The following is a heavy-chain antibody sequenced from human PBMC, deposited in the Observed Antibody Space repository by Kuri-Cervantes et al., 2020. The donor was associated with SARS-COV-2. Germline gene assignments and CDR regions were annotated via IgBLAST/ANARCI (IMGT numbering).Heavy chain of an antibody. Sequence: GESLKISCAASGFTFSGYSMNWIRQAPGKGLEWVASIDSSSYYIYRADSVKGRLTISRDNAKTSVYLQMNSLKVEDTAVYYCAREEGGELGEAFDYWGQGALVTVSS. CDR1: GFTFSGYS. D-gene: IGHD7-27*01. J-gene: IGHJ4*02. V-gene: IGHV3-21*01. CDR3: AREEGGELGEAFDY. CDR2: IDSSSYYI.